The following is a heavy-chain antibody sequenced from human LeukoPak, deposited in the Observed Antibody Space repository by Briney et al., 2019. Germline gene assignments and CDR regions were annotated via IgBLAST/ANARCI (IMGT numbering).Heavy chain of an antibody. CDR1: GGSISSHY. CDR3: AKLLNNDNGGDPDTFDM. CDR2: IYYTGTT. J-gene: IGHJ3*02. V-gene: IGHV4-59*11. D-gene: IGHD2-21*02. Sequence: PSETPPLTCTVSGGSISSHYWSWIRQSPERGLEWIGFIYYTGTTRYNPSLRGRVTMSVDSSRNHFSLKLTSMTAADTALYYCAKLLNNDNGGDPDTFDMWGQGTMVSVSS.